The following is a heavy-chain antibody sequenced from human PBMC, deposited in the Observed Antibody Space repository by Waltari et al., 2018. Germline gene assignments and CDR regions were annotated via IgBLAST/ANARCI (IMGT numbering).Heavy chain of an antibody. CDR3: VRWRNGAADY. CDR1: GFIFSDHY. V-gene: IGHV3-72*01. J-gene: IGHJ4*02. Sequence: EVQLVESGGGLVQPGGSLRLSCAASGFIFSDHYIDWVRQAPGKGLEWVGRTKNKANSYTIEYAASVKGRFTISRDDSKNSLYLQMNSLKTEDTAVYYCVRWRNGAADYWGQGTLVTVSS. CDR2: TKNKANSYTI. D-gene: IGHD2-8*01.